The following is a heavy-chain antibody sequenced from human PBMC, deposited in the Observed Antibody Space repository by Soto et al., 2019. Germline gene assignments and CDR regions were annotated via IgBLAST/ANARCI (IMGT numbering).Heavy chain of an antibody. J-gene: IGHJ6*02. V-gene: IGHV3-30-3*01. Sequence: PVGSLRLSCAASGFTFSSYAMHWVRQAPGKGLEWVAVISYDGSNKYYADSVKGRFTISRDNSKNTLYLQMDSLRAEDTAVYYCARVELVTAPQAKGPYYYGMDVWGQGTTVTVSS. CDR2: ISYDGSNK. CDR3: ARVELVTAPQAKGPYYYGMDV. D-gene: IGHD2-2*01. CDR1: GFTFSSYA.